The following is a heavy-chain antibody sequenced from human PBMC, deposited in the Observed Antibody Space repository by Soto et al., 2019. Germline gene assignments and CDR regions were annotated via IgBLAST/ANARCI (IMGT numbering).Heavy chain of an antibody. CDR3: ARDLWDSSGWYSNY. D-gene: IGHD6-19*01. CDR1: GYTFTSYG. J-gene: IGHJ4*02. V-gene: IGHV1-18*01. CDR2: ISAYNGNT. Sequence: GASVKVSCKASGYTFTSYGISWVRKAPGQGLEWMGWISAYNGNTNYAQKLQGRVTMTTDTSTSTAYMELRSLRSDDTAVYYCARDLWDSSGWYSNYWGQGTLVTVSS.